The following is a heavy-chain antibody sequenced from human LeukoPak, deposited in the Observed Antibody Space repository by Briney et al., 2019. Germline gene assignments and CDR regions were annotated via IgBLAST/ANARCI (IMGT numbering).Heavy chain of an antibody. CDR2: IFHTGSA. CDR1: SGYINSSNW. V-gene: IGHV4-4*02. Sequence: SETLSLTCDVSSGYINSSNWWSWVRQSPGKNLEWIGQIFHTGSAYYSPSFKGRVTISVDKSKNQFSLRLMSVTAADTAVYYCVRDRNSNLRLGFWGPGILVIVSS. J-gene: IGHJ4*02. CDR3: VRDRNSNLRLGF. D-gene: IGHD1-1*01.